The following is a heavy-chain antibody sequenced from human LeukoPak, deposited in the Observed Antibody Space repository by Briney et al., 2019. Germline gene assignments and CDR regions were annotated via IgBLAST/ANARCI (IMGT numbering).Heavy chain of an antibody. CDR2: ISGSGGST. V-gene: IGHV3-23*01. CDR3: AKTPLLWFGESPDSYFDY. D-gene: IGHD3-10*01. CDR1: GFTFSSYA. Sequence: GGSLRLSCAASGFTFSSYAMSWARQAPGKGLEWVSAISGSGGSTYYADSVKGRFTISRDNSKNTLYLQMNSLRAEDTAVYYCAKTPLLWFGESPDSYFDYWGQGTLVTVSS. J-gene: IGHJ4*02.